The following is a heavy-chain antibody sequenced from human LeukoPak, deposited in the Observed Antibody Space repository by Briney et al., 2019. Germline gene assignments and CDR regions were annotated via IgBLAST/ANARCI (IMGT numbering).Heavy chain of an antibody. D-gene: IGHD6-6*01. CDR3: ARDRGSSGWFDP. CDR2: IYYSGST. CDR1: GGSISSGDYY. V-gene: IGHV4-30-4*08. J-gene: IGHJ5*02. Sequence: KPSETLSLTCTVSGGSISSGDYYWSWIRQPPGKGREWIGYIYYSGSTYYNPSLKSRVTISVDTSKNQFSLKLSSVTAADTAVYYCARDRGSSGWFDPWGQGTLVTVSS.